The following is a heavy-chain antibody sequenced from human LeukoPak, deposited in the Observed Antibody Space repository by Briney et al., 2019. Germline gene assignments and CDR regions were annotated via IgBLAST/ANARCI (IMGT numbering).Heavy chain of an antibody. J-gene: IGHJ4*02. CDR2: IYYSGST. CDR1: GGSISNSTYY. CDR3: ARRIGKMTMITVAAPSYDY. Sequence: KASETLSLTCTVSGGSISNSTYYWGWIRQPPGKGLEWIGSIYYSGSTYYNPSLKSRVTISVDTSKNQFSLKLSSVTAADTAVYYCARRIGKMTMITVAAPSYDYWGQGTLVTVSS. V-gene: IGHV4-39*01. D-gene: IGHD3-22*01.